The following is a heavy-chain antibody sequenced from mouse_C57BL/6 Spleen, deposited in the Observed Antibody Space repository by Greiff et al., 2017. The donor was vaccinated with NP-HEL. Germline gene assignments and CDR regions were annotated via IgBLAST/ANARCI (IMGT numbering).Heavy chain of an antibody. J-gene: IGHJ2*01. CDR1: GYSITSGYY. V-gene: IGHV3-6*01. Sequence: VQLKESGPGLVKPSQSLSLTCSVTGYSITSGYYWNWIRQFPGNKLEWMGYISYDGINNYNPSLKNRISITRDTSKNQFFLKLNSVTTEDTATYYCARSLNWDDFDYWGQGTTLTVSS. D-gene: IGHD4-1*01. CDR3: ARSLNWDDFDY. CDR2: ISYDGIN.